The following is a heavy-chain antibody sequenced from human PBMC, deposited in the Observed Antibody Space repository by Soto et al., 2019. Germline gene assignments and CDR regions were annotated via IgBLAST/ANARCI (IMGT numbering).Heavy chain of an antibody. CDR1: RLTFSVYW. J-gene: IGHJ3*01. Sequence: GGSLRLSCTASRLTFSVYWMSWVRQAPGKGLEWVANMRHDGSEKFYVDSVKGRFTVSRDNAKNSLYLQMNSLRAEDTAVYYCARDTLSAFDVWGQGTMVTVSS. V-gene: IGHV3-7*01. CDR2: MRHDGSEK. CDR3: ARDTLSAFDV. D-gene: IGHD3-16*01.